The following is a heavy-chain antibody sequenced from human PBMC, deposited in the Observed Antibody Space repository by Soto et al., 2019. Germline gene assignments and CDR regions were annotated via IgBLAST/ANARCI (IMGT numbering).Heavy chain of an antibody. D-gene: IGHD3-9*01. CDR1: GFTVSSKY. CDR2: IYSDGTT. CDR3: ARDRDDIMTGPIDY. V-gene: IGHV3-66*01. Sequence: EVQLVESGGGWVQPGGSLRLSCAASGFTVSSKYMSWVRQAPGKGLEWVSVIYSDGTTYYEESVKGRFTISRDNSKNTLYLQMNNLRAEDTAVYYCARDRDDIMTGPIDYWGQGTLVTVSS. J-gene: IGHJ4*02.